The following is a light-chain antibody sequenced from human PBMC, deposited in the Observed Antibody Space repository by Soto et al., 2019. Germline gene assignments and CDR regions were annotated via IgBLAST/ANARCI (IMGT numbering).Light chain of an antibody. CDR3: QQSYSTRFT. CDR2: AAS. Sequence: DIQMTQSPSSLSASVGDRVTITCRASQSISSYLNWYQQKPGKAPKLLIYAASRLQSGVPSRFSGSGSGTDFTFTICSLQPEDFATYYCQQSYSTRFTFGHGTKVDI. J-gene: IGKJ3*01. V-gene: IGKV1-39*01. CDR1: QSISSY.